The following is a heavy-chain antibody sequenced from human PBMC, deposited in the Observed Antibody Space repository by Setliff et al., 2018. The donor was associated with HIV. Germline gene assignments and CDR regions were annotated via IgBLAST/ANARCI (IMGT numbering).Heavy chain of an antibody. J-gene: IGHJ4*02. V-gene: IGHV3-30*02. Sequence: GESLKISCAASGFTFSSYGSHWVRQAPGKGLEWVAFIRNDGSDKHYVESVKGRFTISRDNSKKTLYLQMNRLRAEDTAVYYCAMSPYSSGLFDYWGQGTLVTVSS. CDR3: AMSPYSSGLFDY. D-gene: IGHD6-19*01. CDR1: GFTFSSYG. CDR2: IRNDGSDK.